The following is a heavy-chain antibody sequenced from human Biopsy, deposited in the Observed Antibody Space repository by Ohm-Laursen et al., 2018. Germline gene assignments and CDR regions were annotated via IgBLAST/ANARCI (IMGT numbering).Heavy chain of an antibody. CDR3: ARMDCSGGSCHYYSYGMDV. Sequence: TLSLTCTVSGVSITAYYWSWIRQPPGKGLECIGNIHHSGSTNYNPSLKSRLTISVDTSKNQFSLKLSSVTAADTAVYYRARMDCSGGSCHYYSYGMDVWGQGTTVTVSS. J-gene: IGHJ6*02. D-gene: IGHD2-15*01. CDR2: IHHSGST. CDR1: GVSITAYY. V-gene: IGHV4-4*09.